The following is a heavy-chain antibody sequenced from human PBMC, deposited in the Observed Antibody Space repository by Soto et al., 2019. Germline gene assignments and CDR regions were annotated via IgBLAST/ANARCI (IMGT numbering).Heavy chain of an antibody. CDR2: INAGNGNT. Sequence: KVSCKASGYTFTSYAMHWVRQAPGRRLEWMGWINAGNGNTKYSQKFQGRVTITRDTSASTAYMELSSLRSEDTAVYYCARDLGITIFGVAISNYFDYWGQGTLVTVSS. V-gene: IGHV1-3*01. D-gene: IGHD3-3*01. J-gene: IGHJ4*02. CDR1: GYTFTSYA. CDR3: ARDLGITIFGVAISNYFDY.